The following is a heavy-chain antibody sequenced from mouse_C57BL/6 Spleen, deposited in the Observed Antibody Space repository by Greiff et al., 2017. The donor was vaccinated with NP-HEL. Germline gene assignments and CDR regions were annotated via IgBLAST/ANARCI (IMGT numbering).Heavy chain of an antibody. CDR3: ARDGSSPYWYFDV. CDR2: IYPGSGNT. J-gene: IGHJ1*03. Sequence: QVQLKQSGAELVRPGASVKLSCKASGYTFTDYYINWVKQRPGQGLEWIARIYPGSGNTYYNEKFKGKATLTAEKSSSTAYMQLSSLTSEDSAVYFCARDGSSPYWYFDVWGTGTTVTVSS. V-gene: IGHV1-76*01. CDR1: GYTFTDYY. D-gene: IGHD1-1*01.